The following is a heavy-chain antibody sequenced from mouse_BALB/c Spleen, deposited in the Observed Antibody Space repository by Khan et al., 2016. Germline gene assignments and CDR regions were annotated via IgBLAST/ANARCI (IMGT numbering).Heavy chain of an antibody. Sequence: QVQLKQSGAELVRPGSSVKISCKASGYAFSIYWMNWVKQRPGQGLEWIGQIYPGDGDTDYNGKLKDKATLTAAQSYSTAYMQLSSLTSEDSAVYFCARSGYGYDYWGQGTTLTVSS. CDR2: IYPGDGDT. CDR3: ARSGYGYDY. V-gene: IGHV1-80*01. D-gene: IGHD2-2*01. CDR1: GYAFSIYW. J-gene: IGHJ2*01.